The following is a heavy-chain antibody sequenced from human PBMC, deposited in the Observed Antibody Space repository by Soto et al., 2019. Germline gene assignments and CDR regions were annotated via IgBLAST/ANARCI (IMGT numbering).Heavy chain of an antibody. J-gene: IGHJ4*02. CDR3: ATVVGLGRYYFDK. Sequence: ASVKVSCKVSGHNVTKSSIYWMRQSPGTGLECMGGFDPKDGLPIYAQNFQGRVTMTEDASTDTVHLDVESLRSDDTAVYYCATVVGLGRYYFDKWGQGTLVTVSS. D-gene: IGHD3-9*01. CDR2: FDPKDGLP. CDR1: GHNVTKSS. V-gene: IGHV1-24*01.